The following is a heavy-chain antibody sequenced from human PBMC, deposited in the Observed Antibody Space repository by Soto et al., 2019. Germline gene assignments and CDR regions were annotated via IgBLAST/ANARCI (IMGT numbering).Heavy chain of an antibody. CDR1: GDSMSNYY. D-gene: IGHD3-10*01. V-gene: IGHV4-59*12. J-gene: IGHJ4*02. Sequence: KPSETLSLTCVVSGDSMSNYYWRWIRQPPGKGLEWIGDVSSSGSTNYNPSLKSRVTMSVDTSKNQFSLKLSSVTAADTAVYYCASAQALWFGELAYWGQGTLVTVSS. CDR3: ASAQALWFGELAY. CDR2: VSSSGST.